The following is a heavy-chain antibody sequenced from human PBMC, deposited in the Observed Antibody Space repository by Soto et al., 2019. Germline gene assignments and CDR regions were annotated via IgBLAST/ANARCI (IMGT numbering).Heavy chain of an antibody. Sequence: QVQLVESGGGVVQPGRSLRLSCAASGFTFSSYAMHWVRQAPGKRLEWVAVISYDGSNTYYADSVKGRFTISRDNSKNKLYLQMSSLRAEDAAVYYCALGCLGPAADYWGQGTLVTLSS. D-gene: IGHD7-27*01. V-gene: IGHV3-30-3*01. CDR3: ALGCLGPAADY. CDR2: ISYDGSNT. CDR1: GFTFSSYA. J-gene: IGHJ4*02.